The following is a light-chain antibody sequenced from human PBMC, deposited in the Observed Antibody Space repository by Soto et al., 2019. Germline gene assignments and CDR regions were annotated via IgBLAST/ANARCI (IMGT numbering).Light chain of an antibody. CDR2: GAS. CDR3: QQYGSSPPLT. CDR1: KGVTT. V-gene: IGKV3-20*01. Sequence: EIVLTQSPATLFLSPGEKATLSCRASKGVTTLAWYQKKPGQAPRLLIYGASTRATGIPDRFSGSGSGTDFTLTISTLEPEDFAVYYCQQYGSSPPLTFGGGTKVEIK. J-gene: IGKJ4*01.